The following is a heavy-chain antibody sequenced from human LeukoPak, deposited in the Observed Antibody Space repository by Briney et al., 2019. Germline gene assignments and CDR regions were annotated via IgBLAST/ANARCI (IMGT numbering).Heavy chain of an antibody. V-gene: IGHV1-18*01. D-gene: IGHD6-13*01. Sequence: ASVKVSCKASRYTFTSYGISWVRQAPGQGLEWSGWISAYNGNTNYAQKFQGRVTITTDESTSTAYMELSSLSSEDTAVYYCARDNGYSSSWYSYFDYWGQGTLVTVSS. CDR2: ISAYNGNT. CDR1: RYTFTSYG. CDR3: ARDNGYSSSWYSYFDY. J-gene: IGHJ4*02.